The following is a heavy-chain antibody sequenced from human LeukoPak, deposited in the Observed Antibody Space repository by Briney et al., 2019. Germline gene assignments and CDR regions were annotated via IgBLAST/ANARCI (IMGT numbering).Heavy chain of an antibody. D-gene: IGHD5-12*01. CDR2: MNANRGNT. CDR1: GYTFTSYD. V-gene: IGHV1-8*01. CDR3: ARSGGYHPLDY. J-gene: IGHJ4*02. Sequence: ASVKVSCKASGYTFTSYDINWVRQAPGQGLEWMGWMNANRGNTGYAQKFQGRVTMTRDTSTSTAYMEVSGLRSEDTAVYYCARSGGYHPLDYWGRGNLVTVSS.